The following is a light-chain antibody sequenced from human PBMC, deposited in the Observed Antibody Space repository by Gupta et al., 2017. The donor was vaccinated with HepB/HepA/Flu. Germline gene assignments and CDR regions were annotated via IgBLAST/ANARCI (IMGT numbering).Light chain of an antibody. CDR1: QDIDNY. CDR2: DAS. V-gene: IGKV1-33*01. J-gene: IGKJ4*01. CDR3: QQVQHPPLT. Sequence: DIEMTQSPSSLSAFVGDRVTITCQASQDIDNYLNWYHQKPGKAPKLLLYDASKLQTGVPSRFSGSGSGTDFSLTISRLQPEDIGTYYCQQVQHPPLTFGGGTKVEI.